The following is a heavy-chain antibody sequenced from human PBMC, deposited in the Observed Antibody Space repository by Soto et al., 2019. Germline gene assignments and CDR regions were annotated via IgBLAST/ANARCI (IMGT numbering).Heavy chain of an antibody. CDR1: GVHISSGGYY. V-gene: IGHV4-31*03. J-gene: IGHJ3*02. Sequence: QVQLQESGPGLVKPSQTLSLTCTVSGVHISSGGYYWSWSRRHPGKCLERIGYIDYTGSTYYNPSLKSRVTMSLDTSKNQFSLKLSSVTVADAAVYYCARGSQLERDAFDIWGQGRMVSVSS. D-gene: IGHD1-1*01. CDR2: IDYTGST. CDR3: ARGSQLERDAFDI.